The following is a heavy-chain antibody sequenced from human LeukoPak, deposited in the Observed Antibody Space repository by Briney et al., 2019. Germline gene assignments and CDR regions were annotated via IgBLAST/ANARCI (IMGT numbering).Heavy chain of an antibody. D-gene: IGHD3-9*01. CDR2: INHSGST. J-gene: IGHJ4*02. CDR1: GGSFSGYY. CDR3: ASRLRYFDWLLYCDY. V-gene: IGHV4-34*01. Sequence: PSETLSLTCAVYGGSFSGYYWSWIRQPPGKGLEWIGEINHSGSTNYNPSLKSRVTISVDTSKNQFSLKLSSVTAADTAVYYCASRLRYFDWLLYCDYWGQGTLVTVSS.